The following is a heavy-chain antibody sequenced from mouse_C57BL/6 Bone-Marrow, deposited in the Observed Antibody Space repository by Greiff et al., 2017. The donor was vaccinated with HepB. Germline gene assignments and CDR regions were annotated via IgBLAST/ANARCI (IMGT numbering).Heavy chain of an antibody. CDR3: ARSFYYCGSSPWFAY. Sequence: EVQLQQSGPELVKPGASVKISCKASGYSFTGYYMNWVKQSPEKSLEWIGEINPSTGGTTYNQKFKAKATLTVDKSSSTAYMQLKSLTSEDSAVYYCARSFYYCGSSPWFAYWGQGTLVTVSA. D-gene: IGHD1-1*01. J-gene: IGHJ3*01. V-gene: IGHV1-42*01. CDR2: INPSTGGT. CDR1: GYSFTGYY.